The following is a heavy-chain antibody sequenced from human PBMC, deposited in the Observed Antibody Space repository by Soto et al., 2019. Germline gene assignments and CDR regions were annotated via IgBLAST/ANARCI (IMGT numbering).Heavy chain of an antibody. CDR1: GGSITSDYSC. Sequence: SETLSLTCTVSGGSITSDYSCWSWIRQPPGEGLEWIGHIFDSGTTYTNPSLRSQVAISLDTSKNHFSLTLSSLTAADTAVYYCARGPSGDKVHYWGQGALVTVSS. V-gene: IGHV4-30-4*01. J-gene: IGHJ4*02. D-gene: IGHD7-27*01. CDR2: IFDSGTT. CDR3: ARGPSGDKVHY.